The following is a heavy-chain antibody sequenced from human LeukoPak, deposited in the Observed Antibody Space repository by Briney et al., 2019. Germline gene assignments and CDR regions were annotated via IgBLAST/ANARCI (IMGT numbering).Heavy chain of an antibody. J-gene: IGHJ4*02. CDR3: ARSSGFFYYFDY. D-gene: IGHD3-22*01. V-gene: IGHV1-2*02. CDR1: GYALTGYY. CDR2: INPNIGDT. Sequence: ASVKVSCKASGYALTGYYFHWVRQAPGQGLEWMGWINPNIGDTNYAENFQGRVTLTRDTSINIAYMELSRLTSDDTAVYYCARSSGFFYYFDYWGQGTLVTVSS.